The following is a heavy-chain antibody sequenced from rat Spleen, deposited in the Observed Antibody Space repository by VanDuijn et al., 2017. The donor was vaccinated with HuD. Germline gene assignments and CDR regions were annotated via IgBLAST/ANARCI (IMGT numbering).Heavy chain of an antibody. V-gene: IGHV5-58*01. Sequence: EVKLVESGGGLVQPGRSLKLSCAASGFTFSTYWMYWVRQAPGKGLEWISSINPDGGRTYYPDSVKGRFTVSRNNAENTVYLQMNSLRSEDTATYYCTRLEPGYNSNWFAYWGQGTLVTVSS. CDR1: GFTFSTYW. D-gene: IGHD1-4*01. CDR3: TRLEPGYNSNWFAY. J-gene: IGHJ3*01. CDR2: INPDGGRT.